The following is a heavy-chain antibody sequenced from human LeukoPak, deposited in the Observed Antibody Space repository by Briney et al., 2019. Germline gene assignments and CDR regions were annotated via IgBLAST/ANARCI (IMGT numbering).Heavy chain of an antibody. V-gene: IGHV4-4*07. CDR3: ARGTYSSGWSTFDY. Sequence: SETLSLTCTVSGGSISSYYWSWIRQPAGKGLEWIGRIYTSGSTNYNPSLKSRVTMSVDTSKNQFSLKLSSLTAADTAVYYCARGTYSSGWSTFDYWGQGTLVTVSS. D-gene: IGHD6-19*01. CDR1: GGSISSYY. J-gene: IGHJ4*02. CDR2: IYTSGST.